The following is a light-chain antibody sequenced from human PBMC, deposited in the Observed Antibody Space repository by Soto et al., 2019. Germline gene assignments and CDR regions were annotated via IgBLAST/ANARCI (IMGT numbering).Light chain of an antibody. V-gene: IGLV1-40*01. Sequence: QSALTQPRSVSGSPGQSVTISCTGSSSNIGAGYDVHWYQQRPGTAPKLLIYGNKNRPSGVPDRFSGSKSGTSASLAITGLQAEDEADYYCQSYDSSLSVSYVFGTGTKV. CDR3: QSYDSSLSVSYV. J-gene: IGLJ1*01. CDR2: GNK. CDR1: SSNIGAGYD.